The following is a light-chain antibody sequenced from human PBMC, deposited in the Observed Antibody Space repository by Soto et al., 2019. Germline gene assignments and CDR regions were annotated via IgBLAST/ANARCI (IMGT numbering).Light chain of an antibody. CDR3: QQYNNWPPVT. CDR2: DAS. Sequence: EIVLTQAPGALSLSPGEKDTLFCRASQSVSSYLAWYQQKPGQAPRLLIYDASNRATGIPARFSGSGSGTEFTLTISSLQSEDFAAYYCQQYNNWPPVTFGQGTKVDIK. V-gene: IGKV3D-15*01. CDR1: QSVSSY. J-gene: IGKJ1*01.